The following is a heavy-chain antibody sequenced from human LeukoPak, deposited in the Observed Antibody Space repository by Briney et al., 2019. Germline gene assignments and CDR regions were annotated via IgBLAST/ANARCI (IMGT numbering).Heavy chain of an antibody. V-gene: IGHV3-23*01. CDR3: ARDGAHYYGMDV. Sequence: PGGSLRLSCAASGFTFSSYAMSWVRQAPGKGLEWVSAISGSGGSTYYADSVKGRFTISRDNSKNTLYLQMNSLRAEDTAVYYCARDGAHYYGMDVWGQGTTVTVSS. D-gene: IGHD4/OR15-4a*01. CDR1: GFTFSSYA. J-gene: IGHJ6*02. CDR2: ISGSGGST.